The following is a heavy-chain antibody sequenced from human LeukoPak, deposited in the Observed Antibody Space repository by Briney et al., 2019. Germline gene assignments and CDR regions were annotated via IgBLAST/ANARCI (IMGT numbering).Heavy chain of an antibody. J-gene: IGHJ4*02. CDR2: INPNSGGT. Sequence: GASVKDSCKASGYTFTGYYMHWVRQAPGQGLEWMGWINPNSGGTNYAQKFQGRVTMTRDTSISTAYMELSRLRSDDTAVYYCARVNVLLWFGESGDQSFDYWGQGTLVTVSS. D-gene: IGHD3-10*01. V-gene: IGHV1-2*02. CDR1: GYTFTGYY. CDR3: ARVNVLLWFGESGDQSFDY.